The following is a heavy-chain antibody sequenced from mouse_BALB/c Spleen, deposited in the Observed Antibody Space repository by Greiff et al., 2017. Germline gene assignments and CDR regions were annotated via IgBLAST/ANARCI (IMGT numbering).Heavy chain of an antibody. CDR2: ISSGGST. V-gene: IGHV5-6-5*01. Sequence: EVQGVESGGGLVKPGGSLKLSCAASGFTFSSYAMSWVRQTPEKRLEWVASISSGGSTYYPDSVKGRFTISRDNARNILYLQMSSLRSEDTAMYYCARGYGSSSSFAYWGQGTLVTVSA. D-gene: IGHD1-1*01. CDR3: ARGYGSSSSFAY. CDR1: GFTFSSYA. J-gene: IGHJ3*01.